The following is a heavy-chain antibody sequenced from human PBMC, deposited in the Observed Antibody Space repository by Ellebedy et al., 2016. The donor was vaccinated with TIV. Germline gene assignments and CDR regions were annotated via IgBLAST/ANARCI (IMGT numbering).Heavy chain of an antibody. CDR1: GASISSYY. J-gene: IGHJ4*02. V-gene: IGHV4-59*01. CDR2: IFHTGDT. Sequence: MPSETLSLTCTVSGASISSYYWSWVRQPPGKGLEWMGFIFHTGDTNYSPSLKSRVAISLDTSKNQFSLKLTSVTDADTAVYYCARGGASSKYLDYWGLGTLVTVSS. CDR3: ARGGASSKYLDY.